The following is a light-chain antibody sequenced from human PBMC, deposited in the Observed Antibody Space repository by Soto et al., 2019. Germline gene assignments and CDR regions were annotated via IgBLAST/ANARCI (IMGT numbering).Light chain of an antibody. V-gene: IGLV2-14*03. J-gene: IGLJ1*01. CDR1: SSDVGGCNY. CDR3: SSYTSSSTLDV. CDR2: DVS. Sequence: QSALTQPASVSGSPGQSITISCTGTSSDVGGCNYVSWSQHHPGKAPKLMIYDVSNRPSGVSNRFSGSRSGNTASLAISGLQAEGEADYYCSSYTSSSTLDVFGTGTKLTVL.